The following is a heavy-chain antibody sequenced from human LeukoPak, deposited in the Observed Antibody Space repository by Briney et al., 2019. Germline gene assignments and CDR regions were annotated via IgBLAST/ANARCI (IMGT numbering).Heavy chain of an antibody. J-gene: IGHJ4*02. V-gene: IGHV3-7*01. CDR2: IKQDGSEK. Sequence: GGSLRLSCAASGFTFSSYWMSWVRQAPGKGLEWVANIKQDGSEKHYVDSVKGRFTISRDNAKNSLYLQMNSLRAEDTAVYYCASDVDIVATMGYWGQGTLVTVSS. CDR1: GFTFSSYW. D-gene: IGHD5-12*01. CDR3: ASDVDIVATMGY.